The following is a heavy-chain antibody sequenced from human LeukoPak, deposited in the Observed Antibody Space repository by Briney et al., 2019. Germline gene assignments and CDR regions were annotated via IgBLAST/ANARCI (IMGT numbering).Heavy chain of an antibody. Sequence: SETLSLTCAVSGGSISSGGYSWSWIRQPPGKGLEWIGYIYHSVSTYYNPSLKSRVTISVDRSKNQFSLKLSSVTAADTAVYYCARAQNLIVVVPAANSYTSSDWYFDLWGRGTLVTVSS. CDR3: ARAQNLIVVVPAANSYTSSDWYFDL. CDR1: GGSISSGGYS. D-gene: IGHD2-2*01. J-gene: IGHJ2*01. CDR2: IYHSVST. V-gene: IGHV4-30-2*01.